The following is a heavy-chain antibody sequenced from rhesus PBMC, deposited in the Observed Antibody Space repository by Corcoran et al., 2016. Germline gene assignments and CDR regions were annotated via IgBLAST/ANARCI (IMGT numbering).Heavy chain of an antibody. CDR3: ARGNSIAAGFDY. CDR2: INPLVRIT. Sequence: QVQLVQSGAEVKKPGASVKVSCKASGFTFGSYAISWVRPAPGQGLAGMGGINPLVRITNYAEKFQGRVTITAATSTSTAYMELSSLRTEDTAVYYCARGNSIAAGFDYWGQGVLVTVSS. V-gene: IGHV1S10*01. CDR1: GFTFGSYA. J-gene: IGHJ4*01. D-gene: IGHD6-31*01.